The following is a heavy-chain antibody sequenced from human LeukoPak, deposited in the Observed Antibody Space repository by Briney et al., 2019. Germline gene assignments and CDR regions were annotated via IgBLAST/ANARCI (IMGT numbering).Heavy chain of an antibody. CDR1: GFSFSDHY. V-gene: IGHV3-72*01. J-gene: IGHJ6*02. CDR2: SRNEANRYTT. CDR3: ARELTGSYIYFYGIDV. D-gene: IGHD1-26*01. Sequence: TGGSLRLSCAISGFSFSDHYMDWVRQAPGKGLEWVARSRNEANRYTTVYAASVKGRFTISRVESDNSLHLQMKSLTTEDTAVYYCARELTGSYIYFYGIDVWGQGTTVTVSS.